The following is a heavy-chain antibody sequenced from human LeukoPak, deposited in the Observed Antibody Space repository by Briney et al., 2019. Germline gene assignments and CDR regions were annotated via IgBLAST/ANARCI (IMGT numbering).Heavy chain of an antibody. V-gene: IGHV3-23*01. CDR2: ITGSDGSS. Sequence: GPSLRLSCVASGFTFTNYAMSWVRQAPGKGLECGSAITGSDGSSYYADSAKGRFTISRDNSKNTLYLQVNSLRAEDTAVYYCAKWGDYDILTGYYVPDYWGQGTLVTVSS. CDR1: GFTFTNYA. D-gene: IGHD3-9*01. J-gene: IGHJ4*02. CDR3: AKWGDYDILTGYYVPDY.